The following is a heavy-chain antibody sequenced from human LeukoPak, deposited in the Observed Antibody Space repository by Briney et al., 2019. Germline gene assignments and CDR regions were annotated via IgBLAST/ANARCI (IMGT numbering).Heavy chain of an antibody. V-gene: IGHV1-18*01. CDR2: ISAYNGNT. CDR1: GYTFTSYG. CDR3: ARVMGYDSSGPYYYYGMDV. D-gene: IGHD3-22*01. J-gene: IGHJ6*02. Sequence: ASVAVSCKASGYTFTSYGISWVRQAPGQGLEWMGWISAYNGNTNYAQKLQGRVTMTTDTSTSTAYMELRSLRSDDTDVYYCARVMGYDSSGPYYYYGMDVWGQGTTVTVSS.